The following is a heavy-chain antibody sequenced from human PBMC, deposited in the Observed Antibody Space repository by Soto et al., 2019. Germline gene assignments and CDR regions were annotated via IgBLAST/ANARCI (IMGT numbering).Heavy chain of an antibody. J-gene: IGHJ6*02. CDR3: ARPYYYGSGGPRPPTYYYGMDV. D-gene: IGHD3-10*01. V-gene: IGHV1-69*01. Sequence: QVQLVQSGAEVKKPGSSVKVSCKASGGTFSSYAISWVRQAPGQGLEWMGGIIPIFGTANYAPKFQGRVTITADESTSTAYMELSSLRSEDTAVYYCARPYYYGSGGPRPPTYYYGMDVWGQGTTVTVSS. CDR2: IIPIFGTA. CDR1: GGTFSSYA.